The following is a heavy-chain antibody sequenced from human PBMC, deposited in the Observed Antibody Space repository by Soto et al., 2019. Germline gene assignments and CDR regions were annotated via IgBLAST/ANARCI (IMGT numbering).Heavy chain of an antibody. CDR2: IYSGGST. D-gene: IGHD1-20*01. V-gene: IGHV3-66*01. CDR3: ARAHNWNDAYFDY. CDR1: GFTVSSNY. J-gene: IGHJ4*02. Sequence: PGGSLRLSCAVSGFTVSSNYVSWVRQAPGKGLEWVSIIYSGGSTYYADSVKDRFTISRDNSKNTVYLQMNGLRAEDTAVYYCARAHNWNDAYFDYWGQGTLVTVSS.